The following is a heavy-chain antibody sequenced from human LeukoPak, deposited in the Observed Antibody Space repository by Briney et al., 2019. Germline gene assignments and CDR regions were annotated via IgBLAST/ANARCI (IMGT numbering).Heavy chain of an antibody. CDR3: ARGGHYYDSSGYGY. Sequence: GRSLRLSCAASGFTFSSYGMHWVRQAPGKGLEWVAVIWYDGSNKYYADSVKGRFTISRDNSKNTLYLQMNSLRAEDTAVYYCARGGHYYDSSGYGYWGQGTLVTVSS. V-gene: IGHV3-33*01. CDR1: GFTFSSYG. J-gene: IGHJ4*02. CDR2: IWYDGSNK. D-gene: IGHD3-22*01.